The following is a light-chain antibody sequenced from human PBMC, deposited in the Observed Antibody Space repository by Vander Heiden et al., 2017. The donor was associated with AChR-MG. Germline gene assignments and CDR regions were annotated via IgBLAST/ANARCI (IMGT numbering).Light chain of an antibody. CDR2: HGS. CDR1: QSLLHSNGNTY. CDR3: LQGSHWPPT. V-gene: IGKV2-30*02. Sequence: DVVMIQSPLSLPVTLGQPASISCRSSQSLLHSNGNTYLYWFQLRPGHSPRPLIYHGSNLDPRNPNKIRGNGSGTDFTLTISRVEAEDVGLYYCLQGSHWPPTFGQGTKVEIK. J-gene: IGKJ1*01.